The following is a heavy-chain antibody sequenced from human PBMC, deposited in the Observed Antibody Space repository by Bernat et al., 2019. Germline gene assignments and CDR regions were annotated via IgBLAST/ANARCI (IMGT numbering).Heavy chain of an antibody. D-gene: IGHD6-6*01. CDR3: ARDLIAVRPGWFDP. J-gene: IGHJ5*02. V-gene: IGHV1-18*01. CDR2: ISAYNGNT. Sequence: QVQLVQSGAEVKKPGASVKVSCKASGYSFTTYGISWVRQAPGQGLEWMGWISAYNGNTNYAQRLQGRVTMTTDASTSTAYMELRSLRSDDTAVYYCARDLIAVRPGWFDPWGQGTLVTVSS. CDR1: GYSFTTYG.